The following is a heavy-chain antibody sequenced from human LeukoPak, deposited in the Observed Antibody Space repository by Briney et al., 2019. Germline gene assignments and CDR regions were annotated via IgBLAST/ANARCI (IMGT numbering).Heavy chain of an antibody. CDR2: ISAYNGNT. Sequence: AAVTVSCMASGYTFTSYGISWVRQAPGQGLEGMGWISAYNGNTNYAQKLQGRVTITTDTSTSTAYMELRSLRSDDTAVYYCARGRYSSGSSFDYWGQGTLVTVSS. J-gene: IGHJ4*02. CDR1: GYTFTSYG. D-gene: IGHD6-19*01. V-gene: IGHV1-18*01. CDR3: ARGRYSSGSSFDY.